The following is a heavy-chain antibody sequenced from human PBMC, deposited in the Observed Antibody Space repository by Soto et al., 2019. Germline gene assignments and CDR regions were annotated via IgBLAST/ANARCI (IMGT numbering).Heavy chain of an antibody. CDR2: MNEDGGTT. J-gene: IGHJ6*02. D-gene: IGHD3-10*01. CDR3: ASDLSGRADV. V-gene: IGHV3-74*01. Sequence: PGGSLRLSCAASGFTFSSYAMHWVRQAPGKGLVWVSRMNEDGGTTDYADSVKGRFTISRDNAKNTLYLQMNSLRVEDTAVYYCASDLSGRADVWGQGTTVTVS. CDR1: GFTFSSYA.